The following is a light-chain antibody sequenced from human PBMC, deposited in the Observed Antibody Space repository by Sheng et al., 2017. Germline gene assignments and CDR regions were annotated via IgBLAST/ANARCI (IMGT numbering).Light chain of an antibody. V-gene: IGKV3D-20*02. CDR1: QSVSSSY. CDR3: QQRSNWPNS. J-gene: IGKJ2*03. CDR2: GAS. Sequence: EIVLTQSPATLSLSPGERATLSCRASQSVSSSYLAWYQQKPGQAPRLLIYGASSRATGIPARFSGSGSGTDFTLTISSLEPEDFAVYYCQQRSNWPNSFGQGTKLEIK.